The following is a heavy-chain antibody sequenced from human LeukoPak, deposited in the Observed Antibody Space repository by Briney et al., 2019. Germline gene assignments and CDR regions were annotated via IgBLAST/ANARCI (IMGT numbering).Heavy chain of an antibody. CDR1: GYTFTSFG. D-gene: IGHD5-18*01. CDR2: ISAYNGNA. Sequence: ASVKVSCKASGYTFTSFGISWVRQAPGQGLEWMGWISAYNGNANYVQRFQSRVTMTTDTSTSTAYMELRSLRSDDTAMFYCTRDLGVDTSMIFFDYWGQGTLVTVSS. CDR3: TRDLGVDTSMIFFDY. J-gene: IGHJ4*02. V-gene: IGHV1-18*01.